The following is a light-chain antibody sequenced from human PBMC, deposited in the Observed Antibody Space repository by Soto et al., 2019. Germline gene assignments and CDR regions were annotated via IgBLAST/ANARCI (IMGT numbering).Light chain of an antibody. J-gene: IGKJ4*01. CDR2: KAS. CDR3: QQYNSYPLT. V-gene: IGKV1-5*03. Sequence: DIQMTQSPSTLSASVGDRVTITCRASQSFSSWLAWYQQKPGEAPKILIYKASGLESGVPSRFSGSGSGTEFTLTISSLQPDDFATYYCQQYNSYPLTFGGGTKVEIK. CDR1: QSFSSW.